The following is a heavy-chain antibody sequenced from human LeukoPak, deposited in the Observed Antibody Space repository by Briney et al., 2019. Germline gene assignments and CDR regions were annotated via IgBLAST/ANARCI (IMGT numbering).Heavy chain of an antibody. J-gene: IGHJ4*02. CDR2: IYSDGST. D-gene: IGHD1-14*01. V-gene: IGHV3-53*01. CDR3: ARDPQVSY. CDR1: GFIVSSNY. Sequence: GGSLRLSCAASGFIVSSNYMNWVRQAPGKGLEWVSVIYSDGSTFYADSVKGRFTISRDTSKNTLYLQMNNLRADDTAVHYCARDPQVSYWGPGALVTVSS.